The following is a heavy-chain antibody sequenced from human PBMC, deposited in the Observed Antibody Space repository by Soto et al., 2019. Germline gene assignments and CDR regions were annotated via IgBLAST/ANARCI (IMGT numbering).Heavy chain of an antibody. CDR3: ARGDKDFWSGPYYYYGMDV. J-gene: IGHJ6*02. D-gene: IGHD3-3*01. CDR1: GYTFTIYG. CDR2: ISAYNGNT. Sequence: QVQLVKSGAEVKKPGASVKVSCKASGYTFTIYGISCVRQAPGQGLEWLGWISAYNGNTNYAPKLQGRVTMTTDTATSTAYMELRSLRSDDTAVYYCARGDKDFWSGPYYYYGMDVWGQGTTVTVSS. V-gene: IGHV1-18*01.